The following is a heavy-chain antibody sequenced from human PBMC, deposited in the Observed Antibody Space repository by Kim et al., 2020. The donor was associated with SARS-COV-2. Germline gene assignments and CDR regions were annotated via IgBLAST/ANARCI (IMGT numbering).Heavy chain of an antibody. Sequence: GGSLRLSCAASGFTFDDYTMHWVRQAPGKGLEWVSLISWDGGSTYYADSVKGRFTISRDNSKNSLYLQMNSLRTEDTALYYCAKDIREYCSGGSCYSGRYYYYGMDVWGQGTTVTVSS. CDR3: AKDIREYCSGGSCYSGRYYYYGMDV. J-gene: IGHJ6*02. CDR2: ISWDGGST. V-gene: IGHV3-43*01. D-gene: IGHD2-15*01. CDR1: GFTFDDYT.